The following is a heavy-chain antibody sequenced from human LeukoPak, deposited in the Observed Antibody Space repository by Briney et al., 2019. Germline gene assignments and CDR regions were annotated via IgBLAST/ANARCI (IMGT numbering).Heavy chain of an antibody. CDR2: ISAYNGNT. D-gene: IGHD3-10*01. Sequence: ASVKVSCKASGYTFTSYGISWVRQPPGQGLEWMGWISAYNGNTNYAQKLQGRVTMTTDTSTSTAYMELRSLRSDDTAVYYCAREVWFGELSERTLDYWGQGTLVTVSS. CDR3: AREVWFGELSERTLDY. V-gene: IGHV1-18*01. J-gene: IGHJ4*02. CDR1: GYTFTSYG.